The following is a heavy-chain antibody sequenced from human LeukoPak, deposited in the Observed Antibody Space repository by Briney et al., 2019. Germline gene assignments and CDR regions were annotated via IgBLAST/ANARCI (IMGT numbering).Heavy chain of an antibody. CDR2: IIPILGIA. CDR3: ARGDGNYFDY. J-gene: IGHJ4*02. D-gene: IGHD2-21*02. Sequence: SVKVSCKASGGTFSSYAISWVRQAPGQGLEWMGRIIPILGIANYAQKSQGRVTITADKSTSTAYMELSSLRSEDTAVYYCARGDGNYFDYWGQGTLVTVSS. CDR1: GGTFSSYA. V-gene: IGHV1-69*04.